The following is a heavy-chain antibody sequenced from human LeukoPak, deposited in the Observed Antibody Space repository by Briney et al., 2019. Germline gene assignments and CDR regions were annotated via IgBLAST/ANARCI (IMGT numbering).Heavy chain of an antibody. V-gene: IGHV3-11*01. Sequence: GGSLRLSCAASGFTFSDYYMSWIRQAPGKGLEWVSYISSSGSLISYADSVKGRFTISRDNTNNSLFLQMNSLRAEDTAVYYCARLYYGSGAYWGQGTLVTVSS. D-gene: IGHD3-10*01. CDR3: ARLYYGSGAY. CDR1: GFTFSDYY. CDR2: ISSSGSLI. J-gene: IGHJ4*02.